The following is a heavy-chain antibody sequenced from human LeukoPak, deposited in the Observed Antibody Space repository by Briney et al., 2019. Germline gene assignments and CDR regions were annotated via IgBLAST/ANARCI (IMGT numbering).Heavy chain of an antibody. J-gene: IGHJ5*02. V-gene: IGHV4-38-2*01. CDR1: GYSITEGFS. CDR3: ARGGAIPGIDP. CDR2: ISYYGST. Sequence: PSETLSLTCAVSGYSITEGFSWGWIRQPPGQGLEWIAAISYYGSTYSKSTLQSRLTISTDTSKNEFSLRLTAVTASDTAVYYCARGGAIPGIDPWGQGTPVTVSS. D-gene: IGHD3-16*01.